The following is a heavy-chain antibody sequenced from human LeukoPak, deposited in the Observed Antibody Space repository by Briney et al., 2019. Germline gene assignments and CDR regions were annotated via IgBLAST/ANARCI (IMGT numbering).Heavy chain of an antibody. J-gene: IGHJ5*02. V-gene: IGHV4-39*07. D-gene: IGHD1-1*01. CDR3: ARVRTGTRDWFDP. Sequence: SETLSLTCTVSGGSISSSSYYWGWIRQPPGKGLEWIGSIYYSGSTYYNPSLKSRVTISVDTSKNQFSLKLSSVTAADTAVYYCARVRTGTRDWFDPWGQGTLVTVSS. CDR2: IYYSGST. CDR1: GGSISSSSYY.